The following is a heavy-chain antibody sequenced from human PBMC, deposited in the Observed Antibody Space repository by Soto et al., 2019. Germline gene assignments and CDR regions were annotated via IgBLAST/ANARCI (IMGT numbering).Heavy chain of an antibody. V-gene: IGHV1-18*01. D-gene: IGHD3-9*01. CDR3: ARGPMDHDILRNRRSYYQYYYMDV. Sequence: ASVKVSCKASGYTFINDVISWVRQAPGQGLEWMGWINAYNGDTNYAQKVQGRVSMTTDTSTSTVYMECRSLTSDDTAVYYCARGPMDHDILRNRRSYYQYYYMDVWGKGTTVTVSS. J-gene: IGHJ6*03. CDR1: GYTFINDV. CDR2: INAYNGDT.